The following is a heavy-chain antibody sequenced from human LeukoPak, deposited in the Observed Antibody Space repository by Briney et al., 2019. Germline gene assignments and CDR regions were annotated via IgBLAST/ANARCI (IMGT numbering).Heavy chain of an antibody. V-gene: IGHV3-21*01. CDR2: ISSSSSYT. CDR1: GFTFSSYS. CDR3: AREPRLHDY. Sequence: GGSLRLSCAASGFTFSSYSMNWVRQAPGKGLEWVSSISSSSSYTYYADSVKGRFTISRDNAKKSLYLQMNSLRAEDTAVYYCAREPRLHDYWGQGTLVTVSS. D-gene: IGHD2-15*01. J-gene: IGHJ4*02.